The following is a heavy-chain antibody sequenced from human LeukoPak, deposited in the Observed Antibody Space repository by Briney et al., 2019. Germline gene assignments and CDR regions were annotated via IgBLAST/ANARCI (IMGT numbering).Heavy chain of an antibody. CDR1: GVSFSRGSYY. Sequence: SETLSLTCTVSGVSFSRGSYYWSWTRQPPGKGLEWIGYIHHSGTTNYSPSLKSRVTISVDMSKNQFFLNLTSVPAADTAVYYCARGRLGATYWGQGTLVTVSS. V-gene: IGHV4-61*01. D-gene: IGHD1-26*01. CDR2: IHHSGTT. J-gene: IGHJ4*02. CDR3: ARGRLGATY.